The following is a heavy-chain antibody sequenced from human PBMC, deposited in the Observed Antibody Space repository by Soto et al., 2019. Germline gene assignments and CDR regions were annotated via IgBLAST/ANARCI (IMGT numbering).Heavy chain of an antibody. V-gene: IGHV1-18*01. Sequence: GASVKVSCKTSGYSFTTYNISWVRQAPGQGLEWLGRISNYNGNTDYAQKFEGRLVMTTETSTTTAFLELTSLTSDDAAVYYCARTSVVNSLDYWGQGT. J-gene: IGHJ4*02. D-gene: IGHD4-17*01. CDR2: ISNYNGNT. CDR1: GYSFTTYN. CDR3: ARTSVVNSLDY.